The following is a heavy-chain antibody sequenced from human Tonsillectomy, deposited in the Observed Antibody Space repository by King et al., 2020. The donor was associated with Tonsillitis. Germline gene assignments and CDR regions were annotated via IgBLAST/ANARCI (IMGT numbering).Heavy chain of an antibody. D-gene: IGHD3-10*01. V-gene: IGHV3-30*18. J-gene: IGHJ3*02. CDR3: AKDFRGTYGSGSSDAFDI. CDR2: ISYDGSNK. CDR1: GFTFSSYG. Sequence: VQLVESGGGVVQPGRSLRLSCAASGFTFSSYGMHWVRQAPGKGLEWVAVISYDGSNKYYADSVKGRFTISRDNSKNTLYLQMNSLRAEDTAVYYCAKDFRGTYGSGSSDAFDIWGQGTMVTVSS.